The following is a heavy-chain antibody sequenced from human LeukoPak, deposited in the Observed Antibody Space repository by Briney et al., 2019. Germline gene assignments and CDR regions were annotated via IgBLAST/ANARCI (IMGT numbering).Heavy chain of an antibody. D-gene: IGHD3-3*01. J-gene: IGHJ6*03. Sequence: PSETLSLTCTVSGGSISSYYWSWIRQPPGKGLEWIGSIYYSGSTNYNPSLKSRVTISVDTSKNQFSLKLSSVTAADTAVYYCARDQGRNYDFWSGYYTNYYYMDVWGKGTTVTVSS. CDR1: GGSISSYY. CDR2: IYYSGST. CDR3: ARDQGRNYDFWSGYYTNYYYMDV. V-gene: IGHV4-59*01.